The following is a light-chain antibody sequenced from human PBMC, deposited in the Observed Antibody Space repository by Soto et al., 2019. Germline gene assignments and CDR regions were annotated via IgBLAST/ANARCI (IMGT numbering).Light chain of an antibody. CDR2: WAS. J-gene: IGKJ4*01. V-gene: IGKV4-1*01. CDR3: QQYYTSPLT. CDR1: QSVLHSSNNKNY. Sequence: DIVMTQSPDSLAVSLGERATINCKSSQSVLHSSNNKNYLAWYQQKPGQPPKLLIYWASTRESVVPDRFSGSGSGTDFTLTISSLQAEDVAVYSCQQYYTSPLTFGGGTKVEIK.